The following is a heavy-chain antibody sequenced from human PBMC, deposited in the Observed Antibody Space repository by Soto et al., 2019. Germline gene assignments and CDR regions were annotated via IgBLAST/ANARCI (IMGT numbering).Heavy chain of an antibody. CDR1: GGSFSDYI. V-gene: IGHV4-34*01. Sequence: QVQLQQSGAGLLKPSETLSLTCDVYGGSFSDYIWTWIRQTPGKGLQWIGQINHSGSVNYNPSLKSRVTISVHTSSSQFSLELSSVTAADTAVYYCARGLISGSHYSGGWYYFDSWGQGTQVTVSS. J-gene: IGHJ4*02. CDR3: ARGLISGSHYSGGWYYFDS. D-gene: IGHD1-26*01. CDR2: INHSGSV.